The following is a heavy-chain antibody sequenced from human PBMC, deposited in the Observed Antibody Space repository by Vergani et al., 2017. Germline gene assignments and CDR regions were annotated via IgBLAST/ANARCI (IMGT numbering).Heavy chain of an antibody. CDR3: ARDGPSYCSGGSCYSGYFDY. V-gene: IGHV4-61*02. CDR2: IYTSGSN. CDR1: GGSISSGSYY. D-gene: IGHD2-15*01. Sequence: QVQLQESGPGLVKPSQTLSLTCTVSGGSISSGSYYWSWIRQPAGKGLEWIGRIYTSGSNNYNPSLKSRVTISVDTSKNQFSLQLSFVTAADTAVYYCARDGPSYCSGGSCYSGYFDYWGQGTLVTVSS. J-gene: IGHJ4*02.